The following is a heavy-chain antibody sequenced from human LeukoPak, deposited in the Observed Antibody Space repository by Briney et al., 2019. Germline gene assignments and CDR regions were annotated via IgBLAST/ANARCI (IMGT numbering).Heavy chain of an antibody. D-gene: IGHD4-17*01. Sequence: GGSLRLSCAASGFMFSSSGMHWVRQAPGKGLEWVAFIRYDGSNKYYADSVKGRFTISRDNSKNTLHLQMNSLRAEDTAVYYCARDLRTVTTTEYFQHWGQGTLVTVSS. CDR2: IRYDGSNK. CDR1: GFMFSSSG. V-gene: IGHV3-30*02. CDR3: ARDLRTVTTTEYFQH. J-gene: IGHJ1*01.